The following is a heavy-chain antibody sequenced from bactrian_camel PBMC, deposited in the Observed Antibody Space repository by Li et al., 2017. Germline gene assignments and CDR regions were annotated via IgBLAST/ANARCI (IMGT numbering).Heavy chain of an antibody. Sequence: QVQLVESGGGSVETGGSLTLSCEVSGPTYKSYCMGWFRQVPGKAREGIATIDSDDITTYTESVKGRFTVSKDNSKNTMYLQLNNLTTEDTAMYVCAVLNPRCDCEADSWCFDRPRDYNYWGQGTQVTVS. CDR1: GPTYKSYC. CDR3: AVLNPRCDCEADSWCFDRPRDYNY. J-gene: IGHJ4*01. D-gene: IGHD3*01. V-gene: IGHV3S1*01. CDR2: IDSDDIT.